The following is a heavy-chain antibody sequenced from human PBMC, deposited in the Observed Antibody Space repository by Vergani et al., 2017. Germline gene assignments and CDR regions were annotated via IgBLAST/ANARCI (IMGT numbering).Heavy chain of an antibody. CDR1: GGSVDSRKHY. CDR2: IYSSGST. D-gene: IGHD1-26*01. V-gene: IGHV4-61*02. Sequence: QVVLQESGPGLVKPSETLSLTCTVSGGSVDSRKHYWGWIRQPPGKGLEWMGRIYSSGSTSYNPSIKSRITMSLDTSKNQFSLSLSSVTAADTAVYYCARGTFLHAFDNWGQGTVVTVSS. CDR3: ARGTFLHAFDN. J-gene: IGHJ3*02.